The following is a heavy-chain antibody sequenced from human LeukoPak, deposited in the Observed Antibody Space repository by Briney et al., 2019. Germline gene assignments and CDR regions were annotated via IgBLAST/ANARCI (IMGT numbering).Heavy chain of an antibody. CDR1: GYSISIGYY. V-gene: IGHV4-38-2*02. J-gene: IGHJ4*02. CDR2: IYHSGSS. D-gene: IGHD6-25*01. CDR3: ARATAAPSSYYFDH. Sequence: SETLSLTCSVSGYSISIGYYWGWIRQPPGKGLEWIGSIYHSGSSYYNPSLKSRVTISVDTSKNQFSLKLSSVTAADTAVYYCARATAAPSSYYFDHWGQGTLVTVSS.